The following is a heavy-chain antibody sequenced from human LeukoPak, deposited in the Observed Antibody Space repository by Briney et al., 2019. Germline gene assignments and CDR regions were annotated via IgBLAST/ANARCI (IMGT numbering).Heavy chain of an antibody. CDR3: AGAPTWNYGMDV. D-gene: IGHD2/OR15-2a*01. CDR1: GGSISNYY. CDR2: IYYPGST. Sequence: SETLSLTCTVSGGSISNYYWSWIRQPPGKGLEWIGYIYYPGSTNYNPSLKSRVAISVDASKNQFSLKLSSVTAADTAVYHCAGAPTWNYGMDVWGQGTTVTVSS. J-gene: IGHJ6*02. V-gene: IGHV4-59*01.